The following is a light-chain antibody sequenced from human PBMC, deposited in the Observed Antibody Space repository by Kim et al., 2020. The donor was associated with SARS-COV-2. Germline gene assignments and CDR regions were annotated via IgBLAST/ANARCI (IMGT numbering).Light chain of an antibody. CDR3: QQYNKWPYT. CDR1: QRVSSN. CDR2: GTS. J-gene: IGKJ2*01. V-gene: IGKV3-15*01. Sequence: SVSPGERATLSGRASQRVSSNLAWYQQKPGQAPRLLIYGTSTRATGIPSRFSGSGSGTEFTLTISGLQSEDFAVYSCQQYNKWPYTFGQGTKLEI.